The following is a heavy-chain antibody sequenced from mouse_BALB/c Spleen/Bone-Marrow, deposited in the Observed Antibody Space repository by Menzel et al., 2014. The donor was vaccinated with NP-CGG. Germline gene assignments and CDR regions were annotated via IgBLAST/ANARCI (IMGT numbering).Heavy chain of an antibody. CDR1: GFSLPRFG. D-gene: IGHD2-4*01. CDR2: IWAGGTT. V-gene: IGHV2-9*02. CDR3: ARGDYDYAMDY. Sequence: QVQLRQSGPGLVAPSQSLSITCTVSGFSLPRFGVHWVRQPPGKGLEWLGIIWAGGTTNYNSALMSRLSISKDNSKSQVVLKMNSLQTDDTAMYYCARGDYDYAMDYWGQGTSVTVSS. J-gene: IGHJ4*01.